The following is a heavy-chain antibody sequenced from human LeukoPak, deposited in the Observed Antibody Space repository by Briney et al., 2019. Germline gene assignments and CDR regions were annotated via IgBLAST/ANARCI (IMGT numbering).Heavy chain of an antibody. D-gene: IGHD3-10*01. CDR1: AGSIRNFY. Sequence: PSETLSLTCTVSAGSIRNFYWTWIRQPPGKGLEWIGYIYYSGSTNYNPSLKSRVTISVDTSKTQFSLKLSSVTAADTAVYYCARSSYYYAADAFDIWGQGTMVTVSS. CDR2: IYYSGST. V-gene: IGHV4-59*01. CDR3: ARSSYYYAADAFDI. J-gene: IGHJ3*02.